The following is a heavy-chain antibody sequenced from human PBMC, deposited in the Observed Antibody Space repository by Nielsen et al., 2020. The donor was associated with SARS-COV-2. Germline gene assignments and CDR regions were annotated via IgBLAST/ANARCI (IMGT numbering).Heavy chain of an antibody. CDR3: AKMGGSGSYYNGASWFDP. D-gene: IGHD3-10*01. CDR1: GFTFSSYG. CDR2: IWYDGSNK. Sequence: GGSLRLSCAASGFTFSSYGMHWVRQAPGKGLEWVAVIWYDGSNKYYADSVKGRFTISRDNSKNTLYLQMNSLRAEDTAVYYCAKMGGSGSYYNGASWFDPWGQGTLVTVSS. J-gene: IGHJ5*02. V-gene: IGHV3-30*02.